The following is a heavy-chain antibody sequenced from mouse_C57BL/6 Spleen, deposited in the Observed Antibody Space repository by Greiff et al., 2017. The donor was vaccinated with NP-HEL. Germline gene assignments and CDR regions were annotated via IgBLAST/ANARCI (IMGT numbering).Heavy chain of an antibody. J-gene: IGHJ4*01. CDR2: IWWDDDK. Sequence: QVTLKVSGPGILQPSQTLSLTCSFSGFSLSTFGMGVGWIRQPSGKGLEWLAHIWWDDDKYYNPALKSRLTISKYTSKNQVFLKIATVDTADTATYYCARIAWLLNAMDYWGQGTSVTVSS. V-gene: IGHV8-8*01. D-gene: IGHD2-3*01. CDR1: GFSLSTFGMG. CDR3: ARIAWLLNAMDY.